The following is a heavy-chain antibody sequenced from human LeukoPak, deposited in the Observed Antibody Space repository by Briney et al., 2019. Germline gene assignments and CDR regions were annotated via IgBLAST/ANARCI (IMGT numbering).Heavy chain of an antibody. CDR2: IYWDDDK. J-gene: IGHJ4*02. CDR1: GGSVSSGSYY. V-gene: IGHV2-5*08. Sequence: TLSLTCTVSGGSVSSGSYYWSWIRQPPGKALEWLALIYWDDDKRYSSSLKSRLTITKDTSKNQVVLTMTNMDPVDTATYYCALGSGRPFDYWGQGTLVTVSS. D-gene: IGHD3-10*01. CDR3: ALGSGRPFDY.